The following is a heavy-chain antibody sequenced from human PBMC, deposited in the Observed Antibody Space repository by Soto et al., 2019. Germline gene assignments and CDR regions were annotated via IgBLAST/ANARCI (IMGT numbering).Heavy chain of an antibody. V-gene: IGHV3-23*01. Sequence: EVQLLESGGGLVQPGGSLRLSCAASGFTFSSSAMSWVRQAPGKGLEWVSAISGSGGSTYYADSVKGRFTISRDNSKNTLYLQMNSLRAEDTAVYYCAKSGRGGYYLSTFDYWGQGTLVTVSS. CDR3: AKSGRGGYYLSTFDY. D-gene: IGHD3-22*01. CDR1: GFTFSSSA. CDR2: ISGSGGST. J-gene: IGHJ4*02.